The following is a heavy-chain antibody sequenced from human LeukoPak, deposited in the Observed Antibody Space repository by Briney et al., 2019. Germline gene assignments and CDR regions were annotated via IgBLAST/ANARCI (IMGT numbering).Heavy chain of an antibody. V-gene: IGHV4-59*08. CDR2: IYYSGST. D-gene: IGHD2-15*01. CDR3: ARRIGETDVFDF. Sequence: SETLSLTCTVSGGSISSYYWSWIRQPPGKGLEWIAYIYYSGSTNYNSSLKSRVTISVDTSKNQFSLSLNSVTAADTATYYCARRIGETDVFDFWGQGTMVTVSS. CDR1: GGSISSYY. J-gene: IGHJ3*01.